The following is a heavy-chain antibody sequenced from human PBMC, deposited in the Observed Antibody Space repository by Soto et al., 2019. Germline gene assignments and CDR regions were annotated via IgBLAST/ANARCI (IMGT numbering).Heavy chain of an antibody. J-gene: IGHJ6*02. CDR3: ARDRGPFTIFGVVISYYGMDV. CDR2: IIPIFGTA. V-gene: IGHV1-69*13. Sequence: SVKVSCKASGVTFSSYAISWVRQAPGQGLEWMGGIIPIFGTANYAQKFQGRVTITADESTSTAYMELSSLRSEDTAVYYCARDRGPFTIFGVVISYYGMDVWGQGTTVTVSS. CDR1: GVTFSSYA. D-gene: IGHD3-3*01.